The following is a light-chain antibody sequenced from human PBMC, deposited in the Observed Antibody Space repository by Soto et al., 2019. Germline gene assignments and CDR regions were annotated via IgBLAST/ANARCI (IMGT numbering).Light chain of an antibody. CDR3: QQLHTHPIT. CDR1: QDISTY. V-gene: IGKV1-9*01. CDR2: AAS. J-gene: IGKJ5*01. Sequence: DIQLTQSPSFLSASVGDRVTITCRASQDISTYLAWYQQEPGKAPKRLIYAASNLQGGVPSRLSGSGSETEFTLTIGSLQPEDFATYHCQQLHTHPITFGQGTRLEIK.